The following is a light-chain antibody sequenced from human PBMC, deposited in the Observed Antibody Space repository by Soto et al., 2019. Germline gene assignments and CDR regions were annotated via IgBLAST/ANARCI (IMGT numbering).Light chain of an antibody. Sequence: GDRVTITCRASQSISSYLNWYQQKPGKAPKLLIYAASSLQSGVPSRFSGSGSGTDFTLTISSLQPEDFTTYYCQQSYSSPRTFGQGTKVDIK. CDR1: QSISSY. CDR2: AAS. V-gene: IGKV1-39*01. CDR3: QQSYSSPRT. J-gene: IGKJ1*01.